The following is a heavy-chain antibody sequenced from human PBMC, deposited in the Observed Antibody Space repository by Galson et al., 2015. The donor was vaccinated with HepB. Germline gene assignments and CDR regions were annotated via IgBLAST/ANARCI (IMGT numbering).Heavy chain of an antibody. D-gene: IGHD2-2*01. CDR3: TTKNLPAATDY. CDR1: EFTFSSYA. Sequence: SLRLSCAASEFTFSSYAMTWVRQAPGKGLEWVGRIKSKTDGGTTDYAAPVKGRFTISRDDSENTLYLQMNSLKTDDTAVYYCTTKNLPAATDYWGQGTLVTVSS. J-gene: IGHJ4*02. V-gene: IGHV3-15*01. CDR2: IKSKTDGGTT.